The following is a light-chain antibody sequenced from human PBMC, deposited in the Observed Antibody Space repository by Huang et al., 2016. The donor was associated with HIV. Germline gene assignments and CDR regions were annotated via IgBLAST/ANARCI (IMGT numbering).Light chain of an antibody. CDR3: QQTSSVPLT. J-gene: IGKJ4*01. CDR2: AAS. Sequence: DIQMTQSPSSLSASVGDRISITCRASQTISTFLNWYQQKPGKAPKLLIYAASNLQSGVSSRFSGTGSGTLFTLTVTGLLADDFATYFCQQTSSVPLTFGGGTKVEMK. V-gene: IGKV1-39*01. CDR1: QTISTF.